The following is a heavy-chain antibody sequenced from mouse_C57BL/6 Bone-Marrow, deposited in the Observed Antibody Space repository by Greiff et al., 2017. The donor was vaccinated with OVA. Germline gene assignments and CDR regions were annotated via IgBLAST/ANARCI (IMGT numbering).Heavy chain of an antibody. CDR3: AQRRGSTKYFDV. V-gene: IGHV1-82*01. CDR1: GYAFSSSW. CDR2: IYPGDGDT. J-gene: IGHJ1*03. Sequence: QVQLKESGPELVKPGASVKISCKASGYAFSSSWMNWVKQRPGKGLEWIGRIYPGDGDTNYNGKFKGKATLTADKSSSTAYMQLSSLTSEDSAVYFCAQRRGSTKYFDVWGTGTTVTVSS. D-gene: IGHD2-1*01.